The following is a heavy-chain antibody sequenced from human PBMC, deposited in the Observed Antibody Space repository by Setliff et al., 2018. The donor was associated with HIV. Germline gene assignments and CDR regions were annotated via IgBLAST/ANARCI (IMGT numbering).Heavy chain of an antibody. V-gene: IGHV4-38-2*01. CDR3: ARGGPTVAFGLDV. J-gene: IGHJ6*02. D-gene: IGHD4-17*01. CDR2: IYHHGTT. CDR1: GYSISSGYY. Sequence: PSETLSLTCAVSGYSISSGYYWGWIRQPLGKGLEWIGNIYHHGTTYYYPSLKGRVTISLDTSNNQFSLNLNSVTAADTAVYYCARGGPTVAFGLDVWGQGTTVTVSS.